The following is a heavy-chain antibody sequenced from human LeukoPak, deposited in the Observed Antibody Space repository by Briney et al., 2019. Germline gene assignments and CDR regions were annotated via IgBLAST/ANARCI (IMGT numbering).Heavy chain of an antibody. CDR3: ARAPMYYYGSGRFVDS. D-gene: IGHD3-10*01. CDR2: INHSGSI. J-gene: IGHJ4*02. V-gene: IGHV4-34*01. Sequence: GSLRLSCAASGFTFSSYAMSWVRQAPGKGLEWIGEINHSGSINYNPSLKSRVTISVDTSKNQFSLKLSSVTAADTAVYYCARAPMYYYGSGRFVDSWGQGTLVTVSS. CDR1: GFTFSSYA.